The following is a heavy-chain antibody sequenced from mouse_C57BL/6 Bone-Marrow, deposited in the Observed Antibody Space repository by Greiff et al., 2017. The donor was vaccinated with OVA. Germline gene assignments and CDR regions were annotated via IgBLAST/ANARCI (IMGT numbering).Heavy chain of an antibody. CDR3: ARDYYGSSWFAY. D-gene: IGHD1-1*01. CDR1: GYSFTGYF. J-gene: IGHJ3*01. CDR2: INPYNGDT. V-gene: IGHV1-20*01. Sequence: EVQLVESGPELVKPGDSVKISCKASGYSFTGYFMNWVMQSHGKSLEWIGRINPYNGDTFYNQKFKGKATLTVDKSSSTAHMELRSLTSEDSAVYYCARDYYGSSWFAYWGQGTLVTVSA.